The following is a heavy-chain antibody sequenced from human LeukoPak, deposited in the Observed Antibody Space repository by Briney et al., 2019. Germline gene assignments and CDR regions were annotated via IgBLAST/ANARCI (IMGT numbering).Heavy chain of an antibody. CDR1: GYTFTSYG. J-gene: IGHJ3*02. V-gene: IGHV1-2*02. CDR3: ARAYSYGSEGAFDI. D-gene: IGHD5-18*01. Sequence: ASVKVSCKASGYTFTSYGVSWVRQAPGQGLEWMGWINPNSGGTNYAQNFQGRVTMTRDTSISTAYMELSRLRSDDTAVYYCARAYSYGSEGAFDIWGQGTMVTVSS. CDR2: INPNSGGT.